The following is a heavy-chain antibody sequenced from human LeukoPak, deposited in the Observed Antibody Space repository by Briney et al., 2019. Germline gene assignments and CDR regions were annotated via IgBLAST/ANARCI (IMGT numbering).Heavy chain of an antibody. CDR3: ARVQKAPFPPLDY. V-gene: IGHV3-66*01. J-gene: IGHJ4*02. Sequence: PGGSLRLCCAASGFTVSSNYMSWVRHAPGKGLEWVSVIYSGGSTYYADSVKGRFTISRDNSKNTLYLQMNSLRAEDTAVYYCARVQKAPFPPLDYWGQGTLVTVSS. D-gene: IGHD1-1*01. CDR2: IYSGGST. CDR1: GFTVSSNY.